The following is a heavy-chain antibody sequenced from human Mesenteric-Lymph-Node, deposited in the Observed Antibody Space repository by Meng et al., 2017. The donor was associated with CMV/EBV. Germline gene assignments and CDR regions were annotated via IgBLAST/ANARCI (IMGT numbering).Heavy chain of an antibody. CDR3: TGDSVSNPNLDY. Sequence: EGHLGVVGGGFGQPGGSLRLSCAASGFNVRDKYMSWVRQAPGKGLEWVCIIYRGDNTYYIDSVKDRFTVSRDNSKNTMYLQMNSLRVEDTAVYYCTGDSVSNPNLDYWGQGTLVTVSS. CDR2: IYRGDNT. V-gene: IGHV3-66*01. J-gene: IGHJ4*02. CDR1: GFNVRDKY. D-gene: IGHD3-10*01.